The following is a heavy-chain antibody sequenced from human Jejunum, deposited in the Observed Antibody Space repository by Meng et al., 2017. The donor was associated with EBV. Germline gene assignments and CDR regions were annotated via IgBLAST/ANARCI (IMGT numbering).Heavy chain of an antibody. V-gene: IGHV4-4*02. J-gene: IGHJ4*02. D-gene: IGHD3-22*01. CDR3: AGNGYYALEY. CDR2: IYHGGGT. CDR1: GGSISDNDW. Sequence: QVQLQESGPRLEKPSGTLSLTCVVSGGSISDNDWWSWVLQPPGKGLEWLGEIYHGGGTNYNPSLESRVTISVDKSKNQFSLKLNSVTVADTAVYYCAGNGYYALEYWGPGLLGTVAS.